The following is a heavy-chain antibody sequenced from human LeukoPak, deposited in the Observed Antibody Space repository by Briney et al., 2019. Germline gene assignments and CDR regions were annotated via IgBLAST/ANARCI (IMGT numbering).Heavy chain of an antibody. CDR3: ARGLAPNYYDNSGYNNWFDP. V-gene: IGHV1-2*02. Sequence: ASLKVSCKASGYTFTGYYMRWVRQAPGQGLEWMGWINPNSGDTHYAQRFQGRVTMTRDTSISTAFMELSRLRSDDTAVYYCARGLAPNYYDNSGYNNWFDPWGQGTLVTVSS. J-gene: IGHJ5*02. CDR2: INPNSGDT. CDR1: GYTFTGYY. D-gene: IGHD3-22*01.